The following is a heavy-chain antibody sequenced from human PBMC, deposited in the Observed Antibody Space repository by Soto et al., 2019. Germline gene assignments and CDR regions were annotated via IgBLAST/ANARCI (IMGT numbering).Heavy chain of an antibody. V-gene: IGHV1-3*01. D-gene: IGHD2-2*01. CDR2: INAGNGNT. CDR3: ARGPLFVVVPAAADY. Sequence: ASVKVSCKASGYTFTSYAMHWVRQAPGQRLEWMGWINAGNGNTKYSQKFQGRVTITRDTSASTAYMELSSLRSEDTAVYYCARGPLFVVVPAAADYWGQGTLVTVSS. J-gene: IGHJ4*02. CDR1: GYTFTSYA.